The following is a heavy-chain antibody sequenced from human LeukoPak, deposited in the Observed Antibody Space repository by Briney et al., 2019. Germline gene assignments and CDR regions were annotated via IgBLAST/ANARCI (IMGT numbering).Heavy chain of an antibody. CDR2: IYPGDSDT. J-gene: IGHJ4*02. D-gene: IGHD3-10*01. CDR1: GYSFTSHW. CDR3: ARQQYGLGSLHYFDY. Sequence: GESLKISCEGSGYSFTSHWIAWVRQMPGEGLEWMGIIYPGDSDTRYSPSFQGQATISADKSINTVYLQWSSLKASDTAMYYCARQQYGLGSLHYFDYWGQGTLVTVSS. V-gene: IGHV5-51*01.